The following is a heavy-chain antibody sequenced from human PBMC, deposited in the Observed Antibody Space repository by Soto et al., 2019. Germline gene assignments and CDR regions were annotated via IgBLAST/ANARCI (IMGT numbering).Heavy chain of an antibody. CDR1: GGTFTSYA. J-gene: IGHJ4*02. D-gene: IGHD5-12*01. V-gene: IGHV1-69*01. CDR3: AGERREEVGDGYDIDY. CDR2: IIAISGTA. Sequence: QVQLVQSGAEVKKPGSSVNFSCKASGGTFTSYATSWVRQAPGQAPECMGGIIAISGTANYPQKFEGRVTITADESTSTAYMELGSQRAEDTAVYYCAGERREEVGDGYDIDYWGRGTLVTVSS.